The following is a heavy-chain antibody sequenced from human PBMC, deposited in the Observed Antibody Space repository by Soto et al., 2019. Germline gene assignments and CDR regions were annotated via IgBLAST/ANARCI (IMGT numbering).Heavy chain of an antibody. D-gene: IGHD6-13*01. Sequence: QVQLVESGGGVVQPGRSLRLSWAASGFTFSSYGMHWVGQAPGKGLEWVAVIWYDGSNKYYADSVKGRFTISRDNSKNTLYLQMNSLRAEDTAVYFCARFSSSWYGRIDYWGQGTLVTVSS. CDR2: IWYDGSNK. CDR3: ARFSSSWYGRIDY. J-gene: IGHJ4*02. CDR1: GFTFSSYG. V-gene: IGHV3-33*01.